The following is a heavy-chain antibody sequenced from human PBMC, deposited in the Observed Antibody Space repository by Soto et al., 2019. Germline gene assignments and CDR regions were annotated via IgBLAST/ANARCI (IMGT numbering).Heavy chain of an antibody. V-gene: IGHV3-30*03. CDR3: AGGERI. Sequence: QVQLVESGGGVVQPGRSLRLSCAASGFTFSSYGMHWVRQAPGKGLEWVAVISYDGSNKYYADSVKGRFTISRDNSKNTLYLQMNSLRAEDPAVYYCAGGERIWGQGTLVTVSS. J-gene: IGHJ4*02. CDR2: ISYDGSNK. CDR1: GFTFSSYG.